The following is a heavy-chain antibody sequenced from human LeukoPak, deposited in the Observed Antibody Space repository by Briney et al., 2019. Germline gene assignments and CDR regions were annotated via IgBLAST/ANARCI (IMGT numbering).Heavy chain of an antibody. D-gene: IGHD3-9*01. CDR3: ARGGILTGYDFDY. CDR1: GGSISSYY. Sequence: PSETLSLTCTVSGGSISSYYWSWIRQPPGKGLEWIGYIYYSGSTNYNPSLKSRVTISVATSKNQFSLKLSSVTAADTAVYYCARGGILTGYDFDYWGQGTLVTVSS. J-gene: IGHJ4*02. CDR2: IYYSGST. V-gene: IGHV4-59*01.